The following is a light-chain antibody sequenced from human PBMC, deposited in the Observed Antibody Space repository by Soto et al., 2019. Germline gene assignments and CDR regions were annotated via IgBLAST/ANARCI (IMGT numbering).Light chain of an antibody. CDR3: QHYNSWLWT. V-gene: IGKV3-15*01. CDR1: QSVSRN. CDR2: DAS. J-gene: IGKJ1*01. Sequence: EIVMTQSPATLSVSPGERATLSCRASQSVSRNLAWYQQKPGQVPRLLIYDASTRATCVPARFSGSGSGTEFNLPIISLQSEDFAVYYCQHYNSWLWTFGQGTNVEIK.